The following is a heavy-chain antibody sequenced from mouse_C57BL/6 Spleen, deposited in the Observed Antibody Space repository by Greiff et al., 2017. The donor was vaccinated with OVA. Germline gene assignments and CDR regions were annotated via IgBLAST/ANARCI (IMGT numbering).Heavy chain of an antibody. CDR1: GYTFTSYW. CDR2: IYPGSGST. J-gene: IGHJ4*01. CDR3: AREFDYYGSSYEDYAMDY. D-gene: IGHD1-1*01. Sequence: QVHVKQSGAELVKPGASVKMSCKASGYTFTSYWITWVKQRPGQGLEWIGDIYPGSGSTNYNEKFKSKATLTVDTSSSTAYMQLSSLTSEDSAVYYCAREFDYYGSSYEDYAMDYWGQGTSVTVSS. V-gene: IGHV1-55*01.